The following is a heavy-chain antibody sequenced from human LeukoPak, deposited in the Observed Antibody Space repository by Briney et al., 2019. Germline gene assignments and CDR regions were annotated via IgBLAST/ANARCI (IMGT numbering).Heavy chain of an antibody. D-gene: IGHD3-22*01. CDR1: GGTFSSYA. J-gene: IGHJ4*02. CDR2: IIPIFGTA. CDR3: ARESTPMIVFDY. Sequence: ASVKVSCKASGGTFSSYAISWVRQAPGQGLEWMGRIIPIFGTANYAQKFQGRVTITTDESTSTAYVELSSLRSEDTAVYYCARESTPMIVFDYWGQGTLVTVSS. V-gene: IGHV1-69*05.